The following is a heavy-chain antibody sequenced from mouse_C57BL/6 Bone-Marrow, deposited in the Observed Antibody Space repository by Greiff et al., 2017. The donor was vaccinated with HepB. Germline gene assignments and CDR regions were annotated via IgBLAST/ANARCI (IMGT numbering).Heavy chain of an antibody. V-gene: IGHV1-9*01. CDR2: ILPGSGST. J-gene: IGHJ3*01. CDR1: GYTFTGYW. CDR3: ASQGGSFNWAWFAY. Sequence: QVQLKESGAELMKPGASVKLSCKATGYTFTGYWIEWVKQRPGHGLEWIGEILPGSGSTNYNEKFKGKATFTAGTSSNTAYMQLSSLTTEDSAIYYCASQGGSFNWAWFAYWGQGTLVTVSA. D-gene: IGHD4-1*02.